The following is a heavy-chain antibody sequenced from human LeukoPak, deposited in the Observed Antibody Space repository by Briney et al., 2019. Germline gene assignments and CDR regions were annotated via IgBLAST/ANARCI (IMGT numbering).Heavy chain of an antibody. D-gene: IGHD6-19*01. CDR3: AREYSSAWYGFDY. CDR2: ISYDGSNK. V-gene: IGHV3-30*03. J-gene: IGHJ4*02. Sequence: PGGSLRLSCAASGFIFSNYGMHWVRQAPGKGLEWVAVISYDGSNKYYADSVKGRFTISRDNSKNTLYLQMNSLRAEDTAVYYCAREYSSAWYGFDYWGQGTLVTVSS. CDR1: GFIFSNYG.